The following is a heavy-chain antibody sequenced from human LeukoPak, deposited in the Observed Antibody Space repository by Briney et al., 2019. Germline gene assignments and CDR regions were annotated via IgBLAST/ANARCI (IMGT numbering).Heavy chain of an antibody. V-gene: IGHV3-73*01. Sequence: GGSLRLSCAASGFTFSGSAMHWVRQASGKGLEWVGRIRSKANSYATAYAASVKGRFTISRDDSKNTAYLQMNSLKTEDTAVYYCARTSTYYDFWSGYLPPGYFDYWGQGTLVTVSS. CDR2: IRSKANSYAT. CDR3: ARTSTYYDFWSGYLPPGYFDY. D-gene: IGHD3-3*01. J-gene: IGHJ4*02. CDR1: GFTFSGSA.